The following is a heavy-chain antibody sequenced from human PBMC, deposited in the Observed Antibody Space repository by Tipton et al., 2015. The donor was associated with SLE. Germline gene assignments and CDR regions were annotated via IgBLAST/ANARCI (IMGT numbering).Heavy chain of an antibody. D-gene: IGHD3-3*01. CDR3: AREVSAGFLGMDV. CDR2: IKQDGSEK. V-gene: IGHV3-7*01. J-gene: IGHJ6*02. CDR1: GFTFSSYW. Sequence: GSLRLSCAASGFTFSSYWMSWVRQAPGKGLEWVANIKQDGSEKYYVDSVKGRFTISRDNAKNSLYLQMNSLRAEDTAVYYCAREVSAGFLGMDVWGQGTTVTVSS.